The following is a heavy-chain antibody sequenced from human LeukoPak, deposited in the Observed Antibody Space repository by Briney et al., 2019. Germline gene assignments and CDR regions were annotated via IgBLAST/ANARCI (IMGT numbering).Heavy chain of an antibody. D-gene: IGHD5-12*01. V-gene: IGHV3-66*01. CDR1: GFTVSSNY. CDR3: ARGLGGYDQFFDY. J-gene: IGHJ4*02. CDR2: IYSGGST. Sequence: GSLRLSCAASGFTVSSNYMSWVRQAPGKGLEWVSVIYSGGSTYYADSVKGRFTISRDNSKNTLYLQMNSLRAEDTAVYYCARGLGGYDQFFDYWGQGTVVTVSS.